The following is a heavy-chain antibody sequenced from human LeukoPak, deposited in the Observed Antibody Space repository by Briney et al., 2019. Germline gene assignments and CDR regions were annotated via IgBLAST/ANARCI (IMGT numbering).Heavy chain of an antibody. J-gene: IGHJ4*02. D-gene: IGHD6-13*01. Sequence: GGSLRLSCAASGFTFNNYALTWVRQTPGKGLEWVPYISSSSSTIYYADSVKGRFTISRDNAKNSLYLQMNSLRAEDTAVYYCASRTRIAAAVDYWGQGTLVTVSS. CDR2: ISSSSSTI. CDR3: ASRTRIAAAVDY. V-gene: IGHV3-48*04. CDR1: GFTFNNYA.